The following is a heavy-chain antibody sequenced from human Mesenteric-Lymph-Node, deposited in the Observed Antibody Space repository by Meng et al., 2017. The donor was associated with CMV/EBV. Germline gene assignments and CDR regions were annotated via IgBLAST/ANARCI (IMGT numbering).Heavy chain of an antibody. CDR2: ISGSGGST. CDR1: GFTFSTYA. CDR3: ATHRGDTIFGVVPWGY. V-gene: IGHV3-23*01. J-gene: IGHJ4*02. D-gene: IGHD3-3*01. Sequence: GESLKISCAASGFTFSTYAMSWVRQAPGKGLEWVSTISGSGGSTYYADSVKGRFTITRDNSKNTLFLQMNSLRAEDTAVYYCATHRGDTIFGVVPWGYWGQGTLVTVSS.